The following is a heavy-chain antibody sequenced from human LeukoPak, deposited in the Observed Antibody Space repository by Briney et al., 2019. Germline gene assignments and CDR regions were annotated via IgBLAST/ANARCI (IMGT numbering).Heavy chain of an antibody. CDR2: ISSSGGST. Sequence: HPGGSLRLSCAASRFTFSSYGMSWVRQAPGKGLEWVSGISSSGGSTYYADSVKGRFTISRDNSRNTLYLQMNSLRAEDTAVYYSVRRAGDLFSLRHWYFDLWGRGTLVTVSS. D-gene: IGHD3-10*01. V-gene: IGHV3-23*01. J-gene: IGHJ2*01. CDR1: RFTFSSYG. CDR3: VRRAGDLFSLRHWYFDL.